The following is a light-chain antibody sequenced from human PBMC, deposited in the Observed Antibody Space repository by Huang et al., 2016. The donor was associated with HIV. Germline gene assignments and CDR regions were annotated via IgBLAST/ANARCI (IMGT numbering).Light chain of an antibody. Sequence: EIVLTQSQGTLSLSPGERATLSCRASQSLTSNYLAWYQHKPGKAPRLLSYDASRRATGIPDRFSGGGSGTDFTLSISRLEPEDFAVYYCQQYGRSLSWTFGQGTKVEIK. CDR3: QQYGRSLSWT. CDR2: DAS. V-gene: IGKV3-20*01. CDR1: QSLTSNY. J-gene: IGKJ1*01.